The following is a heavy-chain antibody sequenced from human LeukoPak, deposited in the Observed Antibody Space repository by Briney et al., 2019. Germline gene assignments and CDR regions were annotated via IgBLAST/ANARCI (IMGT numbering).Heavy chain of an antibody. CDR1: GFTFSNYW. CDR3: AREYGSSGYYAY. Sequence: PGGSLRLSCAASGFTFSNYWMSWVRQAPGKGLEWVSYISSSGSTIYYADSVKGRFTISRDNAKNSLYLQMNSLRAEDTAVYYCAREYGSSGYYAYWGQGTLVTVSS. V-gene: IGHV3-48*04. J-gene: IGHJ4*02. CDR2: ISSSGSTI. D-gene: IGHD3-22*01.